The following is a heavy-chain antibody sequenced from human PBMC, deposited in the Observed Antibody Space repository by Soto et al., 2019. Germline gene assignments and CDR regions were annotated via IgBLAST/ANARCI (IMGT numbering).Heavy chain of an antibody. CDR3: AKDPSELDVRFLEWLLPSLVDY. D-gene: IGHD3-3*01. Sequence: ESGGGVVQPGRSLRLSCAASGFTFSSYGMHWVRQAPGKGLEWVAVISYDGSNKYYADSVKGRFTISRDNSKNTLYLQMNRWRAEVTAVYYCAKDPSELDVRFLEWLLPSLVDYWGQGTLVTVSS. V-gene: IGHV3-30*18. J-gene: IGHJ4*02. CDR1: GFTFSSYG. CDR2: ISYDGSNK.